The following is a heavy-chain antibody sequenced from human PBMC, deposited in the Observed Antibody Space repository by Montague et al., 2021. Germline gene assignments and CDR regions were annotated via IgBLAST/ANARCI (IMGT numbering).Heavy chain of an antibody. J-gene: IGHJ1*01. V-gene: IGHV3-30-3*01. Sequence: RLSCAASGFTFSSYAMHWVRQAPGKGLEWVAVISYDGSNKYYADSVKGRFTISRDNSKNTLYLQMNSLRAEDTAVYYCARSLTSGLLAEYFQHWGQGTLVTVSS. CDR1: GFTFSSYA. CDR2: ISYDGSNK. D-gene: IGHD6-19*01. CDR3: ARSLTSGLLAEYFQH.